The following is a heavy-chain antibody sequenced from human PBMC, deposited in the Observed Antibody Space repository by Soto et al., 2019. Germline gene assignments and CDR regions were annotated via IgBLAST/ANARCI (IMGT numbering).Heavy chain of an antibody. Sequence: GESLKISCAASGFTFSSYAMSWVRQAPGKGLEWVSVISGSGGSTYYADSVKGRFTISRDNSKNTLYLQMSSLRAEDTAVYYCAKDSGELQLYHFDYWGQGTLVTVSS. D-gene: IGHD2-21*02. J-gene: IGHJ4*02. CDR3: AKDSGELQLYHFDY. V-gene: IGHV3-23*01. CDR1: GFTFSSYA. CDR2: ISGSGGST.